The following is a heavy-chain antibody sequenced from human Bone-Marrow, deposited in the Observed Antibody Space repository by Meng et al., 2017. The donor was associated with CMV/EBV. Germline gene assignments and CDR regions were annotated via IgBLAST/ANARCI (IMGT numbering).Heavy chain of an antibody. CDR3: ARDKYDFWSTLCYYGMDV. J-gene: IGHJ6*02. V-gene: IGHV1-18*01. CDR1: GYTFNSYG. D-gene: IGHD3-3*01. Sequence: ASVNVSCKASGYTFNSYGITWVRQAPGQGLEWMGWISAYNGDTNYAQKLQGRVTMTVDTPTTTVYMELRSLRCDDTAVYYCARDKYDFWSTLCYYGMDVWGQGTTVTVSS. CDR2: ISAYNGDT.